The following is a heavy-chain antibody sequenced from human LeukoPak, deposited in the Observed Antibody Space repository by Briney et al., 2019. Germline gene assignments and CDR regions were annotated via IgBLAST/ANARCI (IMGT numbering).Heavy chain of an antibody. Sequence: PSETLSLTCAVSGGSISSSNWWRWVRQPPGKGLEWIGEIYHSGSTNYNPSLKSRVTISVDKSKNQFSLKLSSVTAADTAVYYCATAPGIAAAGTYYYYGMDVWGQGTTVTVSS. CDR1: GGSISSSNW. CDR3: ATAPGIAAAGTYYYYGMDV. CDR2: IYHSGST. V-gene: IGHV4-4*02. D-gene: IGHD6-13*01. J-gene: IGHJ6*02.